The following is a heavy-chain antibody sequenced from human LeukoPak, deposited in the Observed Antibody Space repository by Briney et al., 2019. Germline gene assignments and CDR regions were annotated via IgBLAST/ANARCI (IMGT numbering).Heavy chain of an antibody. CDR3: ARIGYSSSSWDY. D-gene: IGHD6-6*01. V-gene: IGHV3-21*01. J-gene: IGHJ4*02. CDR1: GFTFSSYS. CDR2: ISSSSSYI. Sequence: PGGSLRLSCAASGFTFSSYSMNWVRQAPGKGLEWVSSISSSSSYIYYADSVKGRFTISRDNAKNSLYLEMNSLRVGDTAVYYCARIGYSSSSWDYWGQGTLVTVAS.